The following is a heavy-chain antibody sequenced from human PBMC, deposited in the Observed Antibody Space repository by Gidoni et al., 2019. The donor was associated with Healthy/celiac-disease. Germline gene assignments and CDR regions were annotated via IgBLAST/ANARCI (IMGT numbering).Heavy chain of an antibody. D-gene: IGHD3-16*01. J-gene: IGHJ4*02. CDR3: AKGKFFTGGGARDY. CDR2: MSGSGGST. V-gene: IGHV3-23*01. CDR1: GFTFSSYA. Sequence: EVPLLESGGGLVQPGGSLRLSCDASGFTFSSYAMSWVRHATGKGLEWFSAMSGSGGSTYYADSVKGRFTISRDNSKNTLYLQMNSLRAEDTAVYYCAKGKFFTGGGARDYWGQGTLVTVSS.